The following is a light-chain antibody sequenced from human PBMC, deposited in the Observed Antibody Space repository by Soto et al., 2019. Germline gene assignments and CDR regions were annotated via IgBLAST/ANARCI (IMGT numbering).Light chain of an antibody. Sequence: IQISTSSSSLSASVGHRFTITCRASQSIRSYLNWYPQLXGKAPKVIISGASTLQSGVPPRFSGSGSGTDFTLTITSLQPEDFEPYYCQQSYTMQITFGQGTKVDIK. CDR1: QSIRSY. V-gene: IGKV1-39*01. CDR3: QQSYTMQIT. CDR2: GAS. J-gene: IGKJ2*01.